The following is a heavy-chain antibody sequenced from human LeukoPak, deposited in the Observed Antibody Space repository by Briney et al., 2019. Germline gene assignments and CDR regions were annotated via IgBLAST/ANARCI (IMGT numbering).Heavy chain of an antibody. J-gene: IGHJ3*02. CDR2: IIPIFGTA. CDR1: GGTFSSYY. Sequence: TVTVSCKASGGTFSSYYISWVRQAPGKGLEWMGGIIPIFGTANYAQKFQGRVTITADESTSTAYMELSSLRSEDTAVYYCAAGTPNIVAHDAFDIWGQGTMVTVSS. D-gene: IGHD5-12*01. CDR3: AAGTPNIVAHDAFDI. V-gene: IGHV1-69*13.